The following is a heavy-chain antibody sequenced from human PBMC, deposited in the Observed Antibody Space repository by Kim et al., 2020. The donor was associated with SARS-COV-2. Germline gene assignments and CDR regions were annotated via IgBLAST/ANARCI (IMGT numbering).Heavy chain of an antibody. CDR1: GGSISSYY. CDR2: IYYSGST. J-gene: IGHJ4*02. CDR3: ARHGTFYYDSSGYILEY. V-gene: IGHV4-59*08. Sequence: SETLSLTCTVSGGSISSYYWSWIRQPPGKGLEWIGYIYYSGSTNYNPSLKSRVTISVDTSKNQFSLKLSSVTAADTAVYFCARHGTFYYDSSGYILEYWGQGTLVTVSS. D-gene: IGHD3-22*01.